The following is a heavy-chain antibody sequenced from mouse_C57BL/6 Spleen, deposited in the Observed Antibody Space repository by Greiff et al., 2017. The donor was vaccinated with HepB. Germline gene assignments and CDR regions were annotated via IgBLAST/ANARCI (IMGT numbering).Heavy chain of an antibody. CDR2: ISSGSSTI. Sequence: EVQRVESGGGLVKPGGSLKLSCAASGFTFSDYGMHWVRQAPEKGLEWVAYISSGSSTIYYADTVKGRFTISRDNAKNTLFLQMTSLTSEDTAMYYCARPHYYAMDYWGQGTSVTVSS. CDR1: GFTFSDYG. CDR3: ARPHYYAMDY. J-gene: IGHJ4*01. V-gene: IGHV5-17*01.